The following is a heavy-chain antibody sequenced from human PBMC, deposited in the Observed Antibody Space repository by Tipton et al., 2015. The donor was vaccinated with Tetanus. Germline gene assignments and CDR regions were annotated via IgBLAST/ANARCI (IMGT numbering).Heavy chain of an antibody. CDR3: AREPPPIYSGSYGGDY. V-gene: IGHV1-18*01. J-gene: IGHJ4*02. D-gene: IGHD1-26*01. CDR2: ISAYNGNT. CDR1: GYTFTSYG. Sequence: QSGAEVKKPGASVKVSCKASGYTFTSYGISWVRQAPGQGLEWMGWISAYNGNTNYAQKLQGRVTMTTDTSTSTAYMELRSLRSDDQAVYYCAREPPPIYSGSYGGDYWGQGTLVTVSS.